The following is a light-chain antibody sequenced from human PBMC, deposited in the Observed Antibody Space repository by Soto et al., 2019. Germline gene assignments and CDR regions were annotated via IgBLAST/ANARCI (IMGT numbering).Light chain of an antibody. CDR3: CSYGGMYSYV. V-gene: IGLV2-11*01. CDR1: SSDVGGYTY. J-gene: IGLJ1*01. CDR2: DVS. Sequence: QSALTQPRSVSGSPGQSVSIYCTGTSSDVGGYTYVSWYQQHPGKAPKVMIYDVSKRPSGVHDRFSGSKSGNTASLTISGLQSEDEADYYCCSYGGMYSYVVGCGMKVTV.